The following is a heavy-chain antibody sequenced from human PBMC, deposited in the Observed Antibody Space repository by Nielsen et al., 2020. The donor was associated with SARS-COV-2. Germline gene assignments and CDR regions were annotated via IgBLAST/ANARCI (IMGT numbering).Heavy chain of an antibody. D-gene: IGHD6-19*01. V-gene: IGHV3-23*01. CDR3: AKGRYTSGHDAFDV. Sequence: GESLKISCAASGLTFTNYAMSWVRQAPGKGLEWVSHIGCSGRSTYYADSVKGRFTISRDNSKNTLYLQMNSLRAEDTAVYYCAKGRYTSGHDAFDVWGQGTMVTVSS. CDR1: GLTFTNYA. J-gene: IGHJ3*01. CDR2: IGCSGRST.